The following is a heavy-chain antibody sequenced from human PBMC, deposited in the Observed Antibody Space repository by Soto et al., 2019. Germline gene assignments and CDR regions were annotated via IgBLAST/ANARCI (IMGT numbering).Heavy chain of an antibody. D-gene: IGHD1-20*01. J-gene: IGHJ4*02. CDR3: ARLIYTWTGIDY. V-gene: IGHV4-30-4*01. CDR2: IYYSGST. CDR1: GGSISSGDYY. Sequence: SETLSLTCTVSGGSISSGDYYWSWIRQPPGKGLDWIGYIYYSGSTYYNPSLNSRVTISVDTSKNQFSLKLTSVTTTDAAVYYCARLIYTWTGIDYWGQGTLVTLSS.